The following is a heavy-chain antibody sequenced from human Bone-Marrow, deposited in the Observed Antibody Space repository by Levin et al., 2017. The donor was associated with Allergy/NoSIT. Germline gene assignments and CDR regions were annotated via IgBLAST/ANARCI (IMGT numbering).Heavy chain of an antibody. CDR2: IAFTGST. CDR3: ARQHVYNWFER. D-gene: IGHD5/OR15-5a*01. Sequence: RSQTLSLPCSVSGDYISYGNSYWPWIRQHPERGLEWIGYIAFTGSTYYNPSLKSRVTMSVDTSKNQFSLNLRFVTAADTAMYFCARQHVYNWFERWGQGTLVTVSS. CDR1: GDYISYGNSY. V-gene: IGHV4-31*03. J-gene: IGHJ5*02.